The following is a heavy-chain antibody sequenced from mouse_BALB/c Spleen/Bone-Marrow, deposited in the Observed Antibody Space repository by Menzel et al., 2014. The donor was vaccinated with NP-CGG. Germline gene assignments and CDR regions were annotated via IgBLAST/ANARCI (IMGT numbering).Heavy chain of an antibody. CDR3: ARLGYYGTMVY. V-gene: IGHV4-1*02. J-gene: IGHJ4*01. CDR1: GFDFSRYW. Sequence: EVQLQESGGGLVQPGGSLKPSCAASGFDFSRYWMSWVRQAPGKGLEWIGEINPDSSTINYTPSLKDKFIISRDNAKDTLYLQMSKVRSEDTALYYCARLGYYGTMVYWGQGTSVTVSS. CDR2: INPDSSTI. D-gene: IGHD1-1*01.